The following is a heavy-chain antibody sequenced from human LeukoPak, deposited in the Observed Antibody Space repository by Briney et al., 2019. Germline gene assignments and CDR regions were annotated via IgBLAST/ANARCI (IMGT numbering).Heavy chain of an antibody. J-gene: IGHJ4*02. CDR3: ARDGGYYDFDY. Sequence: GGSLRLSCAASGFTFSSYAMHWVRQAPGKGLEWVAVISYDGSNKYYADSVKGRFTISRDNSKNTLYLQKNSLRAEDTAVYYCARDGGYYDFDYWGQGTLVTVSS. D-gene: IGHD3-22*01. CDR2: ISYDGSNK. CDR1: GFTFSSYA. V-gene: IGHV3-30-3*01.